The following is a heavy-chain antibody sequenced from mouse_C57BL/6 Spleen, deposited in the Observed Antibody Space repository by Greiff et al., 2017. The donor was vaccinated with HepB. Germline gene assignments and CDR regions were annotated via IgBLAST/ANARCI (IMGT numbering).Heavy chain of an antibody. V-gene: IGHV1-4*01. D-gene: IGHD2-4*01. CDR2: INPSSGYT. Sequence: QVQLQQSGAELARPGASVKMSCKASGYTFTSYTMHWVKQRPGQGLEWIGYINPSSGYTKYNQKFKDKATLTADKYSSTDYMQRSSLTSEDSAVYYCARTDDSWFAYWGQGTLVTVSA. CDR3: ARTDDSWFAY. CDR1: GYTFTSYT. J-gene: IGHJ3*01.